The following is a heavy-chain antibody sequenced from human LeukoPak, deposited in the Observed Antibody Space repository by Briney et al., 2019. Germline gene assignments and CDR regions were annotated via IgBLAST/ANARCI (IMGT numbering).Heavy chain of an antibody. J-gene: IGHJ4*02. V-gene: IGHV4-34*01. CDR2: INHSGST. D-gene: IGHD6-13*01. CDR3: GRGRGSSWLRPCFDY. CDR1: GGSFSGYY. Sequence: SETLSLTCAVYGGSFSGYYWSWIRQPPGKGLEWFGEINHSGSTNYNPSLKSRVTISVDTSKNQFSLKLSSVTAADTVLYCCGRGRGSSWLRPCFDYWGQGNLVTVSS.